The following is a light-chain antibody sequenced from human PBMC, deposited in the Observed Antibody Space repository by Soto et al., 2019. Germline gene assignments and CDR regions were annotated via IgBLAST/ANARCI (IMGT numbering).Light chain of an antibody. CDR3: AAWDDSLNGLV. CDR2: SND. V-gene: IGLV1-44*01. CDR1: SSNIGRNT. J-gene: IGLJ1*01. Sequence: QPVLTQPPSASGTPGQRVTISCSGSSSNIGRNTVDWYQHLPGTAPKLLISSNDQRPSGVPDRFSGSKSGTSASLAISGLQSEDEADYYCAAWDDSLNGLVFGTGTKLTVL.